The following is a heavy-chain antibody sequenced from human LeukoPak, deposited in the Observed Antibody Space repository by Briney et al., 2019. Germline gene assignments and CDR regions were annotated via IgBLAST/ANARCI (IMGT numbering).Heavy chain of an antibody. CDR3: ARQPGMTAKSWYFDL. D-gene: IGHD2-2*01. CDR2: IHPGDSHT. J-gene: IGHJ2*01. Sequence: GESLKTSFEGSGYTFTKYWIGWVRQMPGKGLEGMGIIHPGDSHTWYSPSFQGQVTISADKSISMTYLQWSSLKASDTAMYFCARQPGMTAKSWYFDLWGRGTLATVSS. V-gene: IGHV5-51*01. CDR1: GYTFTKYW.